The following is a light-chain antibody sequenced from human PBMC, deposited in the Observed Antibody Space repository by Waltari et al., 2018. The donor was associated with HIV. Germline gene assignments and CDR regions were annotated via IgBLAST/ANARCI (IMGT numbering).Light chain of an antibody. CDR2: YVS. CDR3: SSYTSSSPYA. Sequence: QSALTQPASLHGSPGQSITISCTGTSSDLGGYTYVPWYQPHPGNAPKLMIYYVSHRPSGFSNRFSGSKSGNTASLTISGLQAEDEADYYCSSYTSSSPYAFGTGTKVTVL. V-gene: IGLV2-14*03. J-gene: IGLJ1*01. CDR1: SSDLGGYTY.